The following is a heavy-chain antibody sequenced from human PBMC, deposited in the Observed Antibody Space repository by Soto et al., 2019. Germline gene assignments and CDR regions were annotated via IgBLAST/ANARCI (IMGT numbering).Heavy chain of an antibody. Sequence: PSETLSLTCAVSGGSISSGGYSWSWIRQPPGKGLEWIGYIYHSGSTYYNPSLKGRVTISVDRSRNQFSLKLSSVTAADTAVYYCARGCSGGSCPYNWFDPWGQGTLVTVSS. J-gene: IGHJ5*02. CDR2: IYHSGST. V-gene: IGHV4-30-2*01. CDR3: ARGCSGGSCPYNWFDP. CDR1: GGSISSGGYS. D-gene: IGHD2-15*01.